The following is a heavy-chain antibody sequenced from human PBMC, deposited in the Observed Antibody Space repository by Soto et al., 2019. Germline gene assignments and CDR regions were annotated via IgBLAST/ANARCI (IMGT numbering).Heavy chain of an antibody. Sequence: ETLSLTCAVYGGSFSGYYWSCIRQPPGKGLEWIGEINHSGSTNYNPSLKSRVTISVDTSKNQFSLKLSSVTAADTAVYYCASIAQGYYYYYYGMDVWGQGTTVTVSS. CDR1: GGSFSGYY. D-gene: IGHD2-21*01. V-gene: IGHV4-34*01. CDR3: ASIAQGYYYYYYGMDV. J-gene: IGHJ6*02. CDR2: INHSGST.